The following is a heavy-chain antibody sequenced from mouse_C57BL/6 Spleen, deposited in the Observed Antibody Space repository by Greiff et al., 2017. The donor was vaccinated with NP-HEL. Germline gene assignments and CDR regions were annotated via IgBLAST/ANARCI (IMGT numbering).Heavy chain of an antibody. CDR1: GYTFTSYW. V-gene: IGHV1-52*01. Sequence: VQLQQPGAELVRPGSSVKLSCKASGYTFTSYWMHWVKQRPIQGLEWIGNIDPSDSETHYNQKFKDKATLTVDKSSSTAYMQHSSLTSEDSAVYYCARPGPNYYGSGGFAYWGQGTLVTVSA. D-gene: IGHD1-1*01. CDR2: IDPSDSET. CDR3: ARPGPNYYGSGGFAY. J-gene: IGHJ3*01.